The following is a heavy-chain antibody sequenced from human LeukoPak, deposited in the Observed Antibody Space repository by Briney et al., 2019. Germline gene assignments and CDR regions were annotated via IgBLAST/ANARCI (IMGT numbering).Heavy chain of an antibody. CDR3: ARIRDGYNDAYDI. CDR1: GYTFTGYY. J-gene: IGHJ3*02. D-gene: IGHD5-24*01. V-gene: IGHV1-46*01. CDR2: INPGGGNT. Sequence: ASVKVSCKASGYTFTGYYMHWVRQAPGQGLEWMGLINPGGGNTNYAQNFQGRVTMTRDTSASTVSMQLSSLRSEDTAMYYCARIRDGYNDAYDIWGQGTVVTVPS.